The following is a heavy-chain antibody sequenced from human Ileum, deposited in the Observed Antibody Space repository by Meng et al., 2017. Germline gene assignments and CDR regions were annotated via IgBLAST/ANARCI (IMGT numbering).Heavy chain of an antibody. V-gene: IGHV3-23*01. Sequence: GGSLRLSCAVSGFTFSSNAMCWVRQAPGKGLEWVSGITSDSSTYYADSVKGRFTISRDNSKNTLYLQMNSLSPEDTALYYCAKDLHYFSAMAVWGQGHTVTIGS. J-gene: IGHJ6*01. CDR2: ITSDSST. CDR3: AKDLHYFSAMAV. CDR1: GFTFSSNA.